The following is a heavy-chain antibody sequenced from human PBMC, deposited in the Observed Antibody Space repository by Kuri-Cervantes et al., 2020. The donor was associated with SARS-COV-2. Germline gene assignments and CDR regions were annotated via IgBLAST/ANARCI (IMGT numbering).Heavy chain of an antibody. CDR1: GGTFSSYA. CDR3: ARGRGITMIVVGLDI. CDR2: IIPILGTA. Sequence: SVKVSCKASGGTFSSYAISWVRQAPGQGLEWMGRIIPILGTANYAQKFQGRVTNTADKSTSTAYMELSSLRSEDTAVYYCARGRGITMIVVGLDIWGQGTMVTVSS. J-gene: IGHJ3*02. D-gene: IGHD3-22*01. V-gene: IGHV1-69*04.